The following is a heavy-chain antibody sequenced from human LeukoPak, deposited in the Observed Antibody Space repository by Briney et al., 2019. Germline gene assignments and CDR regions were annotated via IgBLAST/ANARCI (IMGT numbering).Heavy chain of an antibody. V-gene: IGHV1-46*01. Sequence: ASVKVSCKASGYTFTSYYMHWVRQAPGQGLEWMGIINPSGGSTSYAQKFQGRVTMTRDTSTSTVYMELSSLRSEDTAVYCCARWGYGGTPLDYWGQGTLVTVSS. CDR1: GYTFTSYY. J-gene: IGHJ4*02. D-gene: IGHD3-16*01. CDR2: INPSGGST. CDR3: ARWGYGGTPLDY.